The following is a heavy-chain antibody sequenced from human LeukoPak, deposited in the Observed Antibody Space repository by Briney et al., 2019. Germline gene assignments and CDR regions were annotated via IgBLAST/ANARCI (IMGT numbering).Heavy chain of an antibody. CDR2: INPNSGGT. V-gene: IGHV1-2*02. CDR1: GYTFTGYY. CDR3: ARDGLGAVAGGNNWFDP. Sequence: ASVKVSCKASGYTFTGYYMHWVRQAPGQGLEWMGWINPNSGGTNYAQKFQGRVTMTRDTSISTAHMELSRLRSDDTAVCYCARDGLGAVAGGNNWFDPWGQGTLVTVSS. D-gene: IGHD6-19*01. J-gene: IGHJ5*02.